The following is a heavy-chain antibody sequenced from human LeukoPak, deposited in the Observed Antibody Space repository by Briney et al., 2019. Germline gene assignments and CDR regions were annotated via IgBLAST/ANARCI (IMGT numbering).Heavy chain of an antibody. V-gene: IGHV3-23*01. Sequence: GGSLRLSCAASGFTFSSSAMSWVRQAPGKGLEWVSNISGSGSGGSTYYADSVKGRFTISRDNSKNTLYLQMNSLRAEDTAVYYCARDRAAADHPYYYYYYMDVWGKGTTVTVSS. J-gene: IGHJ6*03. D-gene: IGHD6-13*01. CDR3: ARDRAAADHPYYYYYYMDV. CDR2: ISGSGSGGST. CDR1: GFTFSSSA.